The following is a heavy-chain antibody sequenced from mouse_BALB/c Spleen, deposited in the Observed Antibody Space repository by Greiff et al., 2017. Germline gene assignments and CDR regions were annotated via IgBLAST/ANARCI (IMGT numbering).Heavy chain of an antibody. V-gene: IGHV2-6-7*01. CDR2: IWGDGST. CDR3: ASPPYYDYEGGFAY. Sequence: VKVVESGPGLVAPSQSLSISCTVSGFSFTGYGVNWVRQPPGKGLEWLGMIWGDGSTDYNSALKSRLSISKDNSKSQVFLKMNSLQTDDTARYYCASPPYYDYEGGFAYWGQGTLVTVSA. CDR1: GFSFTGYG. J-gene: IGHJ3*01. D-gene: IGHD2-4*01.